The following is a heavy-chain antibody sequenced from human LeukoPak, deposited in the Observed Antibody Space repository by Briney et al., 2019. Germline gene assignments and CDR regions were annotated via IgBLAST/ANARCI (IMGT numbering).Heavy chain of an antibody. CDR2: IIPIVGIA. Sequence: SVKVSCKASGGTFSSYAISWVRQAPGQGLEWMGRIIPIVGIANYAQKFQGRVTITADKSTSTACMELSSLRSEDTAVYYCAREERDIVVVVAATGLYNWFDPWGQGTLVTVSS. CDR3: AREERDIVVVVAATGLYNWFDP. D-gene: IGHD2-15*01. CDR1: GGTFSSYA. V-gene: IGHV1-69*04. J-gene: IGHJ5*02.